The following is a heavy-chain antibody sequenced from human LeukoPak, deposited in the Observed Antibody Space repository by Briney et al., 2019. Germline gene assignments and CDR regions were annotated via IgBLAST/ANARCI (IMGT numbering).Heavy chain of an antibody. V-gene: IGHV4-59*01. J-gene: IGHJ4*02. CDR1: GGSISSYY. CDR3: ARAVGMADTFDY. Sequence: PSETLSLTCTVSGGSISSYYWSWIRQPPGKGLEWIGYIYYSGSTNYNPSFKSRVTISVDTSKNQFSLKLSSVTAADTAVYYCARAVGMADTFDYWGQGTLVTVSS. D-gene: IGHD5-24*01. CDR2: IYYSGST.